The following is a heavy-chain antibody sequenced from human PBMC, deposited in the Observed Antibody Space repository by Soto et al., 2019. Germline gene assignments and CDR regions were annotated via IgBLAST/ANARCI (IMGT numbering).Heavy chain of an antibody. D-gene: IGHD6-19*01. V-gene: IGHV3-21*01. CDR3: AGDMVAVACTGY. J-gene: IGHJ4*02. CDR1: GFTFSSYS. CDR2: ISSSSSYI. Sequence: EVQLVESGGGLVKPGGSLRLSCAASGFTFSSYSMNWVRQAPGKGLEWVSSISSSSSYIYYADSVKGRFTSSRDNAKNSLYLQMNSLRAEDTAVYYCAGDMVAVACTGYWGQGTRVTVAS.